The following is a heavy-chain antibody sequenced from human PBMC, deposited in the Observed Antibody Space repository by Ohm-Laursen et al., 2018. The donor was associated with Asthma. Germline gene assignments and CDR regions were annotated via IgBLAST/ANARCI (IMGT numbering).Heavy chain of an antibody. Sequence: SLRLSCAASGFTFRSYAMHWVRQAPGKGLEWVAVGGSYYDGGLKYYADSVNGRFTVSRDDSKNTLYLQMNSLRPEDTAVYYCAKDYGTYYDFWSGYGYWGQGTLVTVSS. CDR2: GGSYYDGGLK. D-gene: IGHD3-3*01. CDR3: AKDYGTYYDFWSGYGY. CDR1: GFTFRSYA. V-gene: IGHV3-30-3*01. J-gene: IGHJ4*02.